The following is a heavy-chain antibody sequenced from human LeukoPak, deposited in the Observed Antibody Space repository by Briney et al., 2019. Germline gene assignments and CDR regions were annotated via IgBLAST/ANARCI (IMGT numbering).Heavy chain of an antibody. Sequence: SETLSLTRAFYGGGLRGFFWRGIRPPPGKGVGGVGGINHSGSTNYNPSLKSRVTISVDTSKNQFSLKLSSVTAADTAVYYCARAQTVLMVYARRIWFDPWGQGTLVTVSS. CDR1: GGGLRGFF. D-gene: IGHD2-8*01. V-gene: IGHV4-34*01. CDR3: ARAQTVLMVYARRIWFDP. J-gene: IGHJ5*02. CDR2: INHSGST.